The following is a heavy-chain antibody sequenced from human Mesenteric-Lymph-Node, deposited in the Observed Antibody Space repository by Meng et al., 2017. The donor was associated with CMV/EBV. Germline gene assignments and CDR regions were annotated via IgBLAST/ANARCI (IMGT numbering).Heavy chain of an antibody. CDR3: AKVGEDTVWGYYEY. CDR2: VKNGGST. V-gene: IGHV4-4*01. Sequence: ASGDYGGDSNGCSWSRKRPGKGLGRIGKVKNGGSTGYNPSLNIRVTISRAKSKNEFSLSLRSVTAADTAVYVCAKVGEDTVWGYYEYWGQGILVTVSS. J-gene: IGHJ4*02. CDR1: GDYGGDSNG. D-gene: IGHD3-16*01.